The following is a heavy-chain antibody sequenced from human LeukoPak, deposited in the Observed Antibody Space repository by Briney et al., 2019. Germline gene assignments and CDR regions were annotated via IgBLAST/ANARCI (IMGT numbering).Heavy chain of an antibody. Sequence: SETLSLTCTVSGGSISSSSYYWGWIRQPPGKGLEWSGSIDDGGSTYDNPSLKSRVTISVDTSKNQFSLTLSSVTAADTAVYSCARHTYYDFWSGYYSYSYYGMDVWGQGTTVTVSS. CDR2: IDDGGST. CDR1: GGSISSSSYY. D-gene: IGHD3-3*01. V-gene: IGHV4-39*01. J-gene: IGHJ6*02. CDR3: ARHTYYDFWSGYYSYSYYGMDV.